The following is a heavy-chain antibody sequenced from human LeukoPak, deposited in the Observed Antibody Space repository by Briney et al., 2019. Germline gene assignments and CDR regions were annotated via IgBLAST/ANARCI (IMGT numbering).Heavy chain of an antibody. CDR1: GGSFSGYY. J-gene: IGHJ4*02. CDR2: INHSGST. Sequence: SETLSLTCAVYGGSFSGYYRSCIRQPPGKGLECIGEINHSGSTNYNPSLKSRGTISVDTSKNQFSLKLSSVTAADTAVYYCARARFVVVVAAHFDYWGQGTLVTVSS. V-gene: IGHV4-34*01. D-gene: IGHD2-15*01. CDR3: ARARFVVVVAAHFDY.